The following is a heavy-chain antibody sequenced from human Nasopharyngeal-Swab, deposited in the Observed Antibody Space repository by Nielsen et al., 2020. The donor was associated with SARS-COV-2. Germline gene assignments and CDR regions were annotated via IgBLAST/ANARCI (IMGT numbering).Heavy chain of an antibody. CDR3: ARDRQDSSGYEPFDY. CDR1: GGTFSSYA. CDR2: IIPILGIA. D-gene: IGHD3-22*01. J-gene: IGHJ4*02. Sequence: SVKVSCKASGGTFSSYAISWVRQAPGQGLEWMGRIIPILGIANYAQKFQGRVTMTTDTSTSTAYMGLRSLRSDDTAVYYCARDRQDSSGYEPFDYWGQGTLVTVSS. V-gene: IGHV1-69*04.